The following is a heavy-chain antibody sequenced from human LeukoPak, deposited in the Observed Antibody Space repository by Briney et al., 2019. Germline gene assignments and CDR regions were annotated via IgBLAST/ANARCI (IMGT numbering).Heavy chain of an antibody. V-gene: IGHV3-30*18. CDR2: ILNDGSNT. D-gene: IGHD1-14*01. J-gene: IGHJ6*02. CDR3: AKYKGAALYYHYGLDV. Sequence: GGSLRLSCAASGFTFRNFVMHWVRQAPGKGLEWVAGILNDGSNTDYADSVKGRFTVSRGNSENTLYLQMNGLRDEDTAVYYCAKYKGAALYYHYGLDVWGPGTTVTVSS. CDR1: GFTFRNFV.